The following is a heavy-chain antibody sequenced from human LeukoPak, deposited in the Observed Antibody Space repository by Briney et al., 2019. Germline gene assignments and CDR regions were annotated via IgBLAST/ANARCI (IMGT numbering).Heavy chain of an antibody. J-gene: IGHJ4*02. CDR1: GFTFSSYW. Sequence: GGSLRLSCAASGFTFSSYWMSWVRQAPGKGLEWVANIKQDGSEKYYVDSVKGRFTISRDNAKNSLYLQMNSLRAEDTAVYYRASRVPGGTGFFDYWGQGTLVTVSS. V-gene: IGHV3-7*02. D-gene: IGHD3-10*01. CDR2: IKQDGSEK. CDR3: ASRVPGGTGFFDY.